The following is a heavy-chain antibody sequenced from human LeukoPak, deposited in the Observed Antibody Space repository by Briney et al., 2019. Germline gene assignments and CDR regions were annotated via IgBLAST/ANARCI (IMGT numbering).Heavy chain of an antibody. CDR2: IYPGDSDT. J-gene: IGHJ4*02. Sequence: GESLKISCKGSGYSFTSYLVGWVRQMPGKGLEWMGIIYPGDSDTRYSPSFPGQVTISADKSISTAYLQWSSLKASDTAMYYCARRYYYGSSPPLYYFDYWGQGTLVTVSS. CDR3: ARRYYYGSSPPLYYFDY. V-gene: IGHV5-51*01. CDR1: GYSFTSYL. D-gene: IGHD3-22*01.